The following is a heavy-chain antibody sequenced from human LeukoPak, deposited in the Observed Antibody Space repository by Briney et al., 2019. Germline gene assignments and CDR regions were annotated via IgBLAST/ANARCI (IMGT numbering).Heavy chain of an antibody. CDR3: AGPGTTSDAFDV. CDR2: IIPIFGTA. Sequence: SVKVSCKASGGTFSSYAISWVRQAPGQGLEWMGGIIPIFGTANYAQKFQGRVTITADESTSTAYMELSSLRSEDTAVYYCAGPGTTSDAFDVWGQGTMVTVSS. J-gene: IGHJ3*01. D-gene: IGHD1-1*01. CDR1: GGTFSSYA. V-gene: IGHV1-69*13.